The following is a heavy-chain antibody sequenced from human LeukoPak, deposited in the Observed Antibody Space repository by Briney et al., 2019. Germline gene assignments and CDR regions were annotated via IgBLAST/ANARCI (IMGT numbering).Heavy chain of an antibody. D-gene: IGHD3-10*01. CDR3: ARDQGGSGGN. V-gene: IGHV3-48*02. Sequence: GWALRLSCAASGFTFISYSMNWVRQAPGKGLEWVSYISSSNDAIYYADPVKVRFTISRDNAKNSLYLQMNSLRDEDTAVYYCARDQGGSGGNWGQGTLVTVSS. J-gene: IGHJ4*02. CDR1: GFTFISYS. CDR2: ISSSNDAI.